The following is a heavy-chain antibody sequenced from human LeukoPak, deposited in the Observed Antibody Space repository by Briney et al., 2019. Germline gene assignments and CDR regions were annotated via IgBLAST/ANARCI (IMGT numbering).Heavy chain of an antibody. CDR3: ARPEMVRGVVYYYMDV. CDR2: ISRGGNTI. Sequence: GGSLRLSCAASGFTFSDYYMSWIRQAPGKGLEGVSYISRGGNTIFYADSVKGRYSISRHNAENSLYLQMNSLRAEDTAIYYCARPEMVRGVVYYYMDVWGKGTTVTVSS. J-gene: IGHJ6*03. CDR1: GFTFSDYY. D-gene: IGHD3-10*01. V-gene: IGHV3-11*01.